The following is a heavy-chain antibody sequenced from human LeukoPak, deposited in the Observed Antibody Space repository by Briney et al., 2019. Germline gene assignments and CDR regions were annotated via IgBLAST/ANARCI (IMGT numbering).Heavy chain of an antibody. V-gene: IGHV3-23*01. Sequence: GGSLRLSCAPSGFTSHSYAMSWVRQAPGKGLEWVSAINGGGDVKYYADSVKGGFFFSRDNAKNPLYLQLNSLRAEDTAVYYCARNYYDSSGYSPFFDYWGQGTLVTVSS. CDR1: GFTSHSYA. CDR2: INGGGDVK. CDR3: ARNYYDSSGYSPFFDY. J-gene: IGHJ4*02. D-gene: IGHD3-22*01.